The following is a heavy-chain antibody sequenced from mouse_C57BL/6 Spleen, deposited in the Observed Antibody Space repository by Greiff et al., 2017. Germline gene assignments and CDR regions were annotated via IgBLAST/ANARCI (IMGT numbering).Heavy chain of an antibody. J-gene: IGHJ2*01. CDR3: TRVYYGYDRGFDY. D-gene: IGHD2-2*01. V-gene: IGHV6-6*01. CDR2: IRHKANNHAT. CDR1: GFTFSDAW. Sequence: EVKLMESGGGLVQPGGSMKLSCAASGFTFSDAWMDWVRQSPEKGLEWVAEIRHKANNHATYYAESVKGRLTISRDDSKSSVYLQMNRLRAEDTGIYYCTRVYYGYDRGFDYWGQGTTLTVSS.